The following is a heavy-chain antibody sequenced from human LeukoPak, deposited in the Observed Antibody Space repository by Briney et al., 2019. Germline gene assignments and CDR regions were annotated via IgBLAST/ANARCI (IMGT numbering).Heavy chain of an antibody. V-gene: IGHV4-59*08. J-gene: IGHJ4*02. Sequence: PSETLSLTCSVSGGSISSYYWSWIRQPPEKGLEWIGYINYSGSTNYNPSLKSRVTVSVDTSKNQLSLKLSSVTAADTAVYYCARHKLPIDYWGQGTLVTVSS. CDR2: INYSGST. D-gene: IGHD6-6*01. CDR3: ARHKLPIDY. CDR1: GGSISSYY.